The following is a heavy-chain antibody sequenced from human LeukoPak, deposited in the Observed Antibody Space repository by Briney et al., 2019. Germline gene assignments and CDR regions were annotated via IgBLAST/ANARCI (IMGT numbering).Heavy chain of an antibody. Sequence: GGSLRLSCAASGFTFNIYGMHWVRQAPGKGLEWVAFIRYEGNDKYYADSVKGRFTISRDNSKNTLYLEMNSLRAEDTAVYYCAKDLLRDRWFGESWGQGTLVTVSS. CDR2: IRYEGNDK. D-gene: IGHD3-10*01. V-gene: IGHV3-30*02. CDR3: AKDLLRDRWFGES. CDR1: GFTFNIYG. J-gene: IGHJ5*02.